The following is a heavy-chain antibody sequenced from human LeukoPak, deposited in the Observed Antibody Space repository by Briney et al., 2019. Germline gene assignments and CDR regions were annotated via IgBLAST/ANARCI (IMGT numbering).Heavy chain of an antibody. V-gene: IGHV1-18*01. J-gene: IGHJ4*02. CDR3: ARVGYYGSGSYYILDY. Sequence: ASVKVFCKASGYTFTSYGISWVRQAPGQGLEWMGWISAYNGNTNYAQKLQGRVTMTTDTSTSTAYMELRSLRSDDTAVYYCARVGYYGSGSYYILDYWGQGTLVTVSS. CDR1: GYTFTSYG. CDR2: ISAYNGNT. D-gene: IGHD3-10*01.